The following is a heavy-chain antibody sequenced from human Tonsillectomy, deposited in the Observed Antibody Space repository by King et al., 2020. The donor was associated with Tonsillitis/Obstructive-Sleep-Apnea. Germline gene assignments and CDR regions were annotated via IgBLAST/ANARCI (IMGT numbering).Heavy chain of an antibody. D-gene: IGHD3-10*01. CDR2: IYSGGST. CDR3: ARMYYYGSGSFKD. J-gene: IGHJ4*02. Sequence: VQLVESGGGLIQPGGSLRLSCAASGFTFSSNYMSWVRQAPGKGLEWVSVIYSGGSTYYAASVKGRFTISRDNSKNTLYLQMNSLRAEDTAVYDCARMYYYGSGSFKDWGQGTLVTVST. V-gene: IGHV3-53*01. CDR1: GFTFSSNY.